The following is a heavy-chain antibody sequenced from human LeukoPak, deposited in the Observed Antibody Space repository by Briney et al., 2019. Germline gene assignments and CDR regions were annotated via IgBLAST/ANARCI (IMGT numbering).Heavy chain of an antibody. D-gene: IGHD2-15*01. V-gene: IGHV1-2*02. J-gene: IGHJ3*01. CDR2: ISPDSGGT. Sequence: ASVKVSCKASGYTFTGYYIHWVRQAPGQGPEWMGWISPDSGGTNYAQKFQGRVSMTGDSSISTAYMELSGLRSDDTAVYYCATPQSCSGGTCHAWTDAFHVWGQGTMVTVSS. CDR1: GYTFTGYY. CDR3: ATPQSCSGGTCHAWTDAFHV.